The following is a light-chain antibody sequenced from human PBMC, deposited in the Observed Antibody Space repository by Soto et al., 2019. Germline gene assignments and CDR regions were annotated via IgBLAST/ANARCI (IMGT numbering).Light chain of an antibody. CDR2: GAS. CDR1: QSVSSN. Sequence: EIVMTQSPATLSVCPGERATLSCRASQSVSSNLAWYQQKPGQAPRLLIYGASTRATGIPARFSGSGSGTEFTITISSLQSEDFAVYYCQQYNNWPPWTFGQGTKVDIK. V-gene: IGKV3-15*01. J-gene: IGKJ1*01. CDR3: QQYNNWPPWT.